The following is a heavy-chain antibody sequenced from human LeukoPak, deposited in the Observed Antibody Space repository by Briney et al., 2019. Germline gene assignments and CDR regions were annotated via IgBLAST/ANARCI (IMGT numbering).Heavy chain of an antibody. Sequence: SETLSLTCTVSGGSISSSSYYWGWIRQPPGKGLEWIGSIYYSGSTYCNPSLKSRVTISVDTSKNQFSLKLSSVTAADTAVYYCARHSPPWSNYDSSGYYNDYWGQGTLVTVSS. CDR2: IYYSGST. CDR3: ARHSPPWSNYDSSGYYNDY. V-gene: IGHV4-39*01. CDR1: GGSISSSSYY. J-gene: IGHJ4*02. D-gene: IGHD3-22*01.